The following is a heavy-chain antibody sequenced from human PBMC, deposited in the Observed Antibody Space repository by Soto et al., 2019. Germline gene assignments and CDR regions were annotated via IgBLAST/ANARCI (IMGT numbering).Heavy chain of an antibody. D-gene: IGHD2-15*01. J-gene: IGHJ4*02. CDR2: ISGSGGST. Sequence: GGSLRLSCAASGFTFSSYAMSWVRQAPGKGLEWVSAISGSGGSTYYADSVKGRFTISRDNSKNTLYLQMNSLRAEDTAVYYCAMTVVAATHFDYWGQGTLVTVSS. CDR1: GFTFSSYA. CDR3: AMTVVAATHFDY. V-gene: IGHV3-23*01.